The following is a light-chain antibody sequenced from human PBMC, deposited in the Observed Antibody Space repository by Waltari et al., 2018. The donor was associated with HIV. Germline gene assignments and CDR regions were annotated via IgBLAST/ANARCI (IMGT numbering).Light chain of an antibody. V-gene: IGLV3-1*01. Sequence: SYELTQPPSVSVSPGQTASITCSGDNLGDKYACWYQQKTGQSPVLVIYQDSKRPSGIPERFSGSNSGNTATLTISGTQAMDEADYYCQAWDSSVQEFGGGTKLTVL. CDR3: QAWDSSVQE. J-gene: IGLJ2*01. CDR1: NLGDKY. CDR2: QDS.